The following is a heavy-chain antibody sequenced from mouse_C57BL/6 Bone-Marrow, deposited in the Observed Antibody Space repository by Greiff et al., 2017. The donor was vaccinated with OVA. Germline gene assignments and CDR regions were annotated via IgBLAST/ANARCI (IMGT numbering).Heavy chain of an antibody. CDR3: AREIITTVVPFDY. D-gene: IGHD1-1*01. V-gene: IGHV1-19*01. Sequence: EVQLQQSGPVLVKPGASVKMSCKASGYTFTDYYMNWVKQSHGKSLEWIGVINPYNGGTSYNQKFKGKATLTVDKSSSTAYMELSSLTSEDSAYYYGAREIITTVVPFDYWGQGTTLTVSS. J-gene: IGHJ2*01. CDR2: INPYNGGT. CDR1: GYTFTDYY.